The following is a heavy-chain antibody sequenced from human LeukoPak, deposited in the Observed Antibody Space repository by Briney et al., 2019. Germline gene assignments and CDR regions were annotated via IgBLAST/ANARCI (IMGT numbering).Heavy chain of an antibody. CDR1: GYSISSGYY. Sequence: SETLSLTCAVSGYSISSGYYWGWIRQPPGKGLEWIGSIYHSGSTYYNPSLKSRVTISVDTSKYQFSLKLSSVTAADTAVYYCASYDFWSGYYRAWGQGTLVTVSS. D-gene: IGHD3-3*01. CDR2: IYHSGST. CDR3: ASYDFWSGYYRA. V-gene: IGHV4-38-2*01. J-gene: IGHJ5*02.